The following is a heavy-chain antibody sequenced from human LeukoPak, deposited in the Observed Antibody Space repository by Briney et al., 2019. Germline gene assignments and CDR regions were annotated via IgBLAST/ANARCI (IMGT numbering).Heavy chain of an antibody. CDR3: VRDSNFKIDY. CDR2: ISKSSSST. CDR1: GFTFSDYY. J-gene: IGHJ4*02. D-gene: IGHD5-24*01. Sequence: GGSLRLSCAASGFTFSDYYMSWIRQAPGKGLEWVSYISKSSSSTNYADSVKGRFSISRDNAKNSLYLQMNSLRADDTAIYYCVRDSNFKIDYWGQGTLVTVSS. V-gene: IGHV3-11*06.